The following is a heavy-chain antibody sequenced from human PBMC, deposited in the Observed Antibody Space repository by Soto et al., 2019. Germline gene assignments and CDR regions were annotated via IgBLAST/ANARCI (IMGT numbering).Heavy chain of an antibody. CDR2: INAGNGNT. Sequence: ASVKVTCKASGDTLTSYAMHWVRQAPGQRLEWMGWINAGNGNTKYSQKFQGRVTITRDTSASTAYMELSSLRSDDTAVYYCARITGYAFDIWGQGTMVT. CDR3: ARITGYAFDI. D-gene: IGHD3-16*01. J-gene: IGHJ3*02. V-gene: IGHV1-3*01. CDR1: GDTLTSYA.